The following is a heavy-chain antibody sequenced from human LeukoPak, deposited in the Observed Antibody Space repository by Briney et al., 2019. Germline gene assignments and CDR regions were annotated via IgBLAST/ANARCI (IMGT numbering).Heavy chain of an antibody. CDR2: INSDGSST. D-gene: IGHD1-26*01. CDR3: ARDRGGSYYRNWFDP. Sequence: GGSLRLSCAASGFTFSSYWMHWVRQAPGKGLVWVSRINSDGSSTSYADSEKGRFTISRDNAKNTLYLQMNSLRAEDTAVYYCARDRGGSYYRNWFDPWGQGTLVTVSS. V-gene: IGHV3-74*01. CDR1: GFTFSSYW. J-gene: IGHJ5*02.